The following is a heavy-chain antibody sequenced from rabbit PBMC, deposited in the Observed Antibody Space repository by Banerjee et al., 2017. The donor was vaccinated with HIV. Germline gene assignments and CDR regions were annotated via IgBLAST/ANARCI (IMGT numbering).Heavy chain of an antibody. D-gene: IGHD4-1*01. CDR2: IYTGSGST. Sequence: QEQLEESGGDLVKPEGSLTLTCTASGFSFSSSYWICWVRQAPGKGLEWIACIYTGSGSTYYASWAKGRFTISKTSSTTVTLQMTSLTAADTATYFCAGDPWSGWNLWGQGTLVTVS. J-gene: IGHJ4*01. V-gene: IGHV1S45*01. CDR1: GFSFSSSYW. CDR3: AGDPWSGWNL.